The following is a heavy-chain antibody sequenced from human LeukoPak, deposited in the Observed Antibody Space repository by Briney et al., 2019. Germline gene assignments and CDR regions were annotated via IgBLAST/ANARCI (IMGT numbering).Heavy chain of an antibody. CDR1: GGSISSYY. CDR2: IYYSGST. J-gene: IGHJ4*02. CDR3: ARVYSSGSDY. D-gene: IGHD6-19*01. V-gene: IGHV4-59*01. Sequence: SETLSLTCTVSGGSISSYYWSWIRQPPGKGLEWIGYIYYSGSTNYNPPLKSRVTISVDTSKNQFSLKLSSVTAADTAVYYCARVYSSGSDYWGQGTLVTVSS.